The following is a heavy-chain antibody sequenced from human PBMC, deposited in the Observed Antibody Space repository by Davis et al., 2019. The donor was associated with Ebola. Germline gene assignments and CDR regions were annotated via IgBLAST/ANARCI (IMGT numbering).Heavy chain of an antibody. V-gene: IGHV1-46*01. D-gene: IGHD1-1*01. CDR3: ARGWNDAFDI. Sequence: ASATVTYQASPGAFSSYAIRWVRQAPGQGLEWMGIINPSGGSTSYAQKFQGRVTMTRDTSISTAYMELSRLRSDDTAVYYCARGWNDAFDIWGQGTMVTVSS. CDR1: PGAFSSYA. CDR2: INPSGGST. J-gene: IGHJ3*02.